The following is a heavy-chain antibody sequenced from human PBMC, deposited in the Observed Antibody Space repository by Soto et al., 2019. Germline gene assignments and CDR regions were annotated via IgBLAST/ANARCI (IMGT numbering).Heavy chain of an antibody. J-gene: IGHJ5*02. D-gene: IGHD5-18*01. CDR1: GGTFSSYA. CDR2: IIPIFGTA. V-gene: IGHV1-69*13. CDR3: ARSPSSDTAMVVVSWFDP. Sequence: SVKVSCKASGGTFSSYAISWVRQAPGQGLEWMGGIIPIFGTANYAQKFQGRVTITADESTSTAYMELSSLRSEDTAVYYCARSPSSDTAMVVVSWFDPWGQGTLVTVSS.